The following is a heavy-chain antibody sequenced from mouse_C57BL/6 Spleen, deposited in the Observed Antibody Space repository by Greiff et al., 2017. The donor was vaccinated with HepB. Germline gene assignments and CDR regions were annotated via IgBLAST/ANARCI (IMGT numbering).Heavy chain of an antibody. V-gene: IGHV1-22*01. D-gene: IGHD1-1*01. Sequence: VQLQQSGPELVKPGASVKMSCKASGYTFTDYNMLWVKQSHGKSLEWIGYINPNNGGTSYNQKFKGKATLTVNKSSSTAYMELRSLTSEDSAVYYCAREYYGSSYYFDYWGQGTTLTVSS. J-gene: IGHJ2*01. CDR2: INPNNGGT. CDR1: GYTFTDYN. CDR3: AREYYGSSYYFDY.